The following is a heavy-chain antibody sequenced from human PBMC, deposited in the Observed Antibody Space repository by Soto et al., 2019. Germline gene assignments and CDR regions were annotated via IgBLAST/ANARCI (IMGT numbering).Heavy chain of an antibody. J-gene: IGHJ4*02. D-gene: IGHD2-8*01. V-gene: IGHV3-30*18. Sequence: QVQLVESGGGVVQPGGSLRLSCAASGFSFSTYGMHWVRQAPGKGLEWVAVISYDGTYKYYADSVKGRFTSSRDNSKNTLYLQMNSLRAEDTAVYYCAKDFGLPSYCSNGVCFPDDWGQGTLVTVSS. CDR2: ISYDGTYK. CDR1: GFSFSTYG. CDR3: AKDFGLPSYCSNGVCFPDD.